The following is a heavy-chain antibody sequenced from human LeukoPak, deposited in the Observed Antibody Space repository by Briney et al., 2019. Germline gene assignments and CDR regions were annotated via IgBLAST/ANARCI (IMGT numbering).Heavy chain of an antibody. J-gene: IGHJ3*02. Sequence: EPSETLSLTCTVSGGSISTYYWNWLRQPAGKGLEWIGRIYTSGSTNYNASLKSRVTLSLDTSKNQFSLKLTSVTAADTAVYYCARWITTQGTFDIWAQGTMVTVSS. V-gene: IGHV4-4*07. CDR1: GGSISTYY. CDR3: ARWITTQGTFDI. D-gene: IGHD1-1*01. CDR2: IYTSGST.